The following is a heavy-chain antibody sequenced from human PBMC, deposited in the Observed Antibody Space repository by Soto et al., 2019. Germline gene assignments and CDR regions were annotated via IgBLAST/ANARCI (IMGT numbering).Heavy chain of an antibody. V-gene: IGHV1-3*01. CDR3: AKAVAVAADFDY. CDR2: INAGNGNT. J-gene: IGHJ4*02. Sequence: ASVKVSCKASGYTFTGYAMHWVRQAPGQRLEWMGWINAGNGNTKYSQKFQGRVTITRDTSASTAYMELSSLRSEDTAVYYCAKAVAVAADFDYWGQGTLVTVSS. CDR1: GYTFTGYA. D-gene: IGHD6-19*01.